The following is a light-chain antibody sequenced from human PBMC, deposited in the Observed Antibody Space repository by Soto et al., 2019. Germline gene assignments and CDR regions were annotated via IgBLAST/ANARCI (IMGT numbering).Light chain of an antibody. Sequence: QSVLTQPASVSGSPGQSITISCTGTSSDVGSYNLVSWYQQHPGKAPKLMIYEGSKRPSGVSNRFSGSKSGNTASLTISGLQAEDEADYYCCSYAGSSTSTAVFGGGTQLTVL. V-gene: IGLV2-23*01. CDR1: SSDVGSYNL. J-gene: IGLJ7*01. CDR3: CSYAGSSTSTAV. CDR2: EGS.